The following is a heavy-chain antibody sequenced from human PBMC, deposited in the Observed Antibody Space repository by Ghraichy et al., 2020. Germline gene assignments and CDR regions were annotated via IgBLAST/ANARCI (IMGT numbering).Heavy chain of an antibody. CDR3: AKAHSVDLPYCSLTTCSGAFDI. D-gene: IGHD2-2*01. Sequence: GGSLRLSCTASGFTLDDFAMHWVRHAPGKGLEWVSGISGNSGSMGYADSVKGRFTISRDNAKNSLYLQMNSLRAEDAALYYCAKAHSVDLPYCSLTTCSGAFDIWGPGTVVTVSS. CDR2: ISGNSGSM. V-gene: IGHV3-9*01. J-gene: IGHJ3*02. CDR1: GFTLDDFA.